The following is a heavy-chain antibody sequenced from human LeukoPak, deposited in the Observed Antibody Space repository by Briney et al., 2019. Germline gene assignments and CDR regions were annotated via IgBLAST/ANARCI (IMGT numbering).Heavy chain of an antibody. CDR2: ISDSSTYI. CDR3: AREPTSMGSDY. J-gene: IGHJ4*02. V-gene: IGHV3-21*01. CDR1: GFTFSTYS. Sequence: GGSLRLSCTASGFTFSTYSMTWVRQAPGKGREWVSSISDSSTYIYYTHSVKGRFTISRDNAKNSLYLQMNSLRADDAAVYYCAREPTSMGSDYWGQGTLVTVSS. D-gene: IGHD5-18*01.